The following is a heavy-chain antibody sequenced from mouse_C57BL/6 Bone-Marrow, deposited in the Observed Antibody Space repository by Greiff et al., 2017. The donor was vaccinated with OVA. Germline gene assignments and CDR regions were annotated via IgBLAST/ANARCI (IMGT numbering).Heavy chain of an antibody. Sequence: EVKVVESGPELVKPGASVKISCKASGYSFTGYYMNWVKQSPEKSLEWIGEINPSTGGTTYNQKFKAKATLTVDKSSSTAYMQLKSLTSEDSAVYYCARSDYYGYDWFAYWGQGTLVTVSA. V-gene: IGHV1-42*01. J-gene: IGHJ3*01. CDR1: GYSFTGYY. CDR2: INPSTGGT. D-gene: IGHD2-2*01. CDR3: ARSDYYGYDWFAY.